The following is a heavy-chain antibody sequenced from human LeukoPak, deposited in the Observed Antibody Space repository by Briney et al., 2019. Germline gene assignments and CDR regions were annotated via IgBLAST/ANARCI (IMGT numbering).Heavy chain of an antibody. J-gene: IGHJ4*02. Sequence: PGGSLRLSCTASGFTFSSHWMTRVRQPPGKGLEWVANIKEDGSVKYYVDSVKGRFTISRDNTKNALYLQMNSLRADDTAVYFCARGSTWLLDYWGQGTLITVSS. CDR2: IKEDGSVK. CDR1: GFTFSSHW. V-gene: IGHV3-7*03. CDR3: ARGSTWLLDY. D-gene: IGHD6-19*01.